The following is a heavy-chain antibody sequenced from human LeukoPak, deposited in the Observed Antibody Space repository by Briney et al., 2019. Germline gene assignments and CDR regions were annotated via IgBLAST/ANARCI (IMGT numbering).Heavy chain of an antibody. CDR3: ARAGAAARPPGY. J-gene: IGHJ4*02. CDR1: GGTFSSYA. D-gene: IGHD6-6*01. V-gene: IGHV1-69*13. CDR2: IIPIFGTA. Sequence: ASVKVSCKASGGTFSSYAISWVRQAPGQGLEWMGGIIPIFGTANYAQKFQGRVTITADESTSTAYMELSSLRSEGTAVYYCARAGAAARPPGYWGQGTLVTVSS.